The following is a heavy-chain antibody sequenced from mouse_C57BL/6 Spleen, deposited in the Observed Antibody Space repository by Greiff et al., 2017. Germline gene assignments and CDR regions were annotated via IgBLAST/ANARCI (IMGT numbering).Heavy chain of an antibody. V-gene: IGHV1-64*01. CDR1: GYTFTSYW. D-gene: IGHD2-4*01. CDR3: ARSDDYPYGFAY. J-gene: IGHJ3*01. Sequence: QVQLQQPGAELVKPGASVKLSCKASGYTFTSYWMHWVKQRPGQGLEWIGMIHPNSGSTNYNEKFKGKATLTVDKSSSTAYMQLSSLTSEDSAVYYCARSDDYPYGFAYWGQGTLVTVSA. CDR2: IHPNSGST.